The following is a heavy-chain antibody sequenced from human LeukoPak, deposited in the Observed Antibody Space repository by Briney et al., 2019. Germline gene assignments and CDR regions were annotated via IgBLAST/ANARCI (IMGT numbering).Heavy chain of an antibody. V-gene: IGHV1-69*13. J-gene: IGHJ4*02. CDR1: GGTLSSYA. Sequence: SVKISCKASGGTLSSYAISWVRQTPGQGLEWMGWIIPIFGTANYAQKFQDRVTITADETTSTAYMGLSSLRSEDTAVYDCAGDYGDRAGGFDYWGQGTLVTVSS. CDR2: IIPIFGTA. CDR3: AGDYGDRAGGFDY. D-gene: IGHD2-8*02.